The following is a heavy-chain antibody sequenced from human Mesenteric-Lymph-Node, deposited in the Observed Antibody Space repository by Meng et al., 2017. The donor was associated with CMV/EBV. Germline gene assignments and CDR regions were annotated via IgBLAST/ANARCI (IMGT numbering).Heavy chain of an antibody. D-gene: IGHD3-3*01. V-gene: IGHV3-48*04. CDR1: GFTLSPYG. Sequence: GESLKISCVASGFTLSPYGMNWVRQAPGRGLEWISYINWRSTTKYYADSVKGRFTISRDDAKNSLYLQMNSLRAEDTAIYYCAKDYPYDFWSVLPSNGMDVWGQGTTVTVSS. CDR3: AKDYPYDFWSVLPSNGMDV. J-gene: IGHJ6*02. CDR2: INWRSTTK.